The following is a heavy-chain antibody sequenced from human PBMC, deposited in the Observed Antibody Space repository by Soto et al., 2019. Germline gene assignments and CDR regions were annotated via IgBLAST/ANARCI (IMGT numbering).Heavy chain of an antibody. CDR3: ACCYCDYVKV. CDR2: IYYSGTT. J-gene: IGHJ4*01. CDR1: GGSLSSYY. Sequence: PWETLALTCTVSGGSLSSYYWSWIRQSPGKGMEWFGYIYYSGTTYHLPSLKSRVTISLDTSKNSLSLKLTSVTAADTAVYYCACCYCDYVKVWGQGTLVTVSS. V-gene: IGHV4-59*01. D-gene: IGHD4-17*01.